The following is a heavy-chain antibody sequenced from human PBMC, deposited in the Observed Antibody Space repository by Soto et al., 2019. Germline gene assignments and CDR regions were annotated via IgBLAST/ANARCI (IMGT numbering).Heavy chain of an antibody. Sequence: PSETLSLTCTVSGCSISSYYWSWIRQPPGKGLEWIGYIYYSGSTNYNPSLKSRVTISVDTSKNQFSLKLSSVTAADTAVYYCARFSPTRYFDWLPREGYYYYGMDVWGQGTTVTVSS. V-gene: IGHV4-59*08. J-gene: IGHJ6*02. CDR2: IYYSGST. CDR3: ARFSPTRYFDWLPREGYYYYGMDV. CDR1: GCSISSYY. D-gene: IGHD3-9*01.